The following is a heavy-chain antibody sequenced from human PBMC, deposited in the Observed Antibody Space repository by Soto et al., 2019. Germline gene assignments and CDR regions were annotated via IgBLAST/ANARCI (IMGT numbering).Heavy chain of an antibody. Sequence: PGGSLRLSCAASGFTFSIYYMSWICQAQGKGLEWVSYISSSSSYTNYADSVKGRFTISRDNAKNSLYLQMNSLRAEDTAVYYCARDASLDCSSTSCYFDYWGQGTLVTVSS. CDR3: ARDASLDCSSTSCYFDY. CDR1: GFTFSIYY. D-gene: IGHD2-2*01. V-gene: IGHV3-11*06. CDR2: ISSSSSYT. J-gene: IGHJ4*02.